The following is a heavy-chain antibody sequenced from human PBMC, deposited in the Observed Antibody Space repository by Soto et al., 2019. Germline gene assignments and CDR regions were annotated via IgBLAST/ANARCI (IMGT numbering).Heavy chain of an antibody. CDR2: ISWNSGRI. J-gene: IGHJ3*02. CDR1: GFTFDDYA. CDR3: GRGRGFGDAFDI. D-gene: IGHD3-10*01. V-gene: IGHV3-9*01. Sequence: EVQLVESGGGLVQPGRSLRLSCAASGFTFDDYAMHWVRQVPGKGLEWVSSISWNSGRIGYADSVKGRITISRDNAKTSLYLQMNSLRSEDTALYYCGRGRGFGDAFDIWGQGTMVIVSS.